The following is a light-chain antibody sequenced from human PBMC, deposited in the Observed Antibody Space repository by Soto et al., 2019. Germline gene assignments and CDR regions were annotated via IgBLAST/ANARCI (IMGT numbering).Light chain of an antibody. CDR3: QQTYTMPVT. V-gene: IGKV1-39*01. CDR2: ATS. Sequence: DVQMTQSPSSLSASVGDRVTITCRASQSIASFLNWYQQRPGTAPKLLIYATSNLESGVPSRFSGRGSATDFTLSINSLQPEDFATYFCQQTYTMPVTFGQGTWLEMK. CDR1: QSIASF. J-gene: IGKJ2*01.